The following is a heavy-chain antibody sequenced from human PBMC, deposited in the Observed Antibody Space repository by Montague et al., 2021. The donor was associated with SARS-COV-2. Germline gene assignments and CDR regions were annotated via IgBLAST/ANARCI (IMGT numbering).Heavy chain of an antibody. Sequence: SETLSLTCTVSGGSISSSSYYWAWIRQPPGKGREWIGSIYYRGSTYYNPSLKSRVFISVDTSRNQLSLTLTSVTAADTDVYYCATQEDPSGWIPGPFDFWGQGTLLSVSS. CDR1: GGSISSSSYY. CDR2: IYYRGST. D-gene: IGHD6-19*01. CDR3: ATQEDPSGWIPGPFDF. V-gene: IGHV4-39*01. J-gene: IGHJ4*02.